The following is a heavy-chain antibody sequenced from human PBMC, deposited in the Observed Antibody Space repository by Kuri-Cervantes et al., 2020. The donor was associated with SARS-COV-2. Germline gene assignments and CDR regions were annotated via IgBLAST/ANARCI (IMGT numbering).Heavy chain of an antibody. CDR1: GGSTSSYY. CDR2: IYYSGST. D-gene: IGHD7-27*01. Sequence: SETLSLTCTVSGGSTSSYYWSWIRQPPGKGLEWIGYIYYSGSTNYNPSLKSRVTISVDTSKNQFSLKLSSVTAADTAVYYCARITGDKNFDYWGQGTLVTVSS. CDR3: ARITGDKNFDY. J-gene: IGHJ4*02. V-gene: IGHV4-59*08.